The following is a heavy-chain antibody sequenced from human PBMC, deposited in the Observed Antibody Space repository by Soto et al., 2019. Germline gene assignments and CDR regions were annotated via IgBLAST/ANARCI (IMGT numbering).Heavy chain of an antibody. V-gene: IGHV3-33*01. CDR2: IWYDGSNK. Sequence: QVQLVESGGGVVQPGRSLRLSCAASGFTFSSYGMHWVRQAPGKGLEWVAVIWYDGSNKYYADSVKGRFTISRDNSKNTLYLQMNSLRAEDTAVYYCARVERGTVSPQAVYWGQGTLVTVSS. CDR3: ARVERGTVSPQAVY. D-gene: IGHD4-4*01. CDR1: GFTFSSYG. J-gene: IGHJ4*02.